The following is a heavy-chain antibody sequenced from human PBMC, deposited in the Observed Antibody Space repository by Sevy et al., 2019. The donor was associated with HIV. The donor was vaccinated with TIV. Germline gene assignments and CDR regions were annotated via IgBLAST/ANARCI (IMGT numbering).Heavy chain of an antibody. CDR3: ARDKESEFYYGMDV. V-gene: IGHV3-30-3*01. CDR2: ISHDGNKE. CDR1: GFTFSAYA. Sequence: GGSLRLSCAASGFTFSAYAVHWVRQAPGKGLEWVAVISHDGNKEDYAQSVRGRFTLSRDNSKKTLFLQMNGLRTDDTGLYYCARDKESEFYYGMDVWGQGTTVTVSS. J-gene: IGHJ6*02. D-gene: IGHD3-10*01.